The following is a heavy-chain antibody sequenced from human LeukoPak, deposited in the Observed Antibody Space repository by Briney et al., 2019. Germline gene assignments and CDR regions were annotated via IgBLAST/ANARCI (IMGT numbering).Heavy chain of an antibody. Sequence: ASVTVSCKASGYTFTSYGISWVRQAPGQGLEWMGWISAYNGNTNYAQKLQGRVTMTTDTSTSTAYMELRSLRSDDTAVYYCARDYDILTGYYAFDPWGQGTLVTVSS. D-gene: IGHD3-9*01. CDR1: GYTFTSYG. J-gene: IGHJ5*02. CDR2: ISAYNGNT. CDR3: ARDYDILTGYYAFDP. V-gene: IGHV1-18*01.